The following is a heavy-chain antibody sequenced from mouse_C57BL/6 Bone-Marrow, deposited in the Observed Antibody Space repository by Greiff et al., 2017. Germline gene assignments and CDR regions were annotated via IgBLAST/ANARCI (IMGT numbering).Heavy chain of an antibody. CDR2: IHPNSGST. CDR3: AIRAWFAY. CDR1: GYTFTSYW. J-gene: IGHJ3*01. V-gene: IGHV1-64*01. Sequence: QVQLKQSGAELARPGASVKLSCKASGYTFTSYWMHWVKLRPGQGLEWIGMIHPNSGSTNYNEKFKSKATLTVDKSSSTAYMQLSSLTSKDSAVYYCAIRAWFAYWGQGTLVTVSA.